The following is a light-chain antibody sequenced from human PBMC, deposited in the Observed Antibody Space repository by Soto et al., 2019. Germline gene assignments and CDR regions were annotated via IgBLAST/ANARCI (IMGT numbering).Light chain of an antibody. CDR3: HQRSTWPFT. J-gene: IGKJ3*01. Sequence: EIVLTQSPATLSLSPGERATLSCRASQSISSYLAWYQQKPDQAPRLLIYDASNRATGIPARFSGSGSGTDFTLTISGLAPEDFAVYYCHQRSTWPFTFGPGTKVDIK. V-gene: IGKV3-11*01. CDR2: DAS. CDR1: QSISSY.